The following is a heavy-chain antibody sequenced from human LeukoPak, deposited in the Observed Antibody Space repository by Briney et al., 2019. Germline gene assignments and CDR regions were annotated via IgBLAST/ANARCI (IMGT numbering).Heavy chain of an antibody. J-gene: IGHJ3*02. Sequence: GGSLRLSCAASGFTFTNYWMSWVRQAPGKGLELVANIKQDRSEKYYVDSVKGRFTISRDNAKKSLYLEMNSLRAEDTAVYYCARCWGSGRYLFDAFDIWGQGTMVTVSS. CDR3: ARCWGSGRYLFDAFDI. CDR1: GFTFTNYW. D-gene: IGHD1-26*01. V-gene: IGHV3-7*01. CDR2: IKQDRSEK.